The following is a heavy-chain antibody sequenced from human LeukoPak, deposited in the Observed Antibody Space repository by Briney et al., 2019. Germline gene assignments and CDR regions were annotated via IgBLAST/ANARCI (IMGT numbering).Heavy chain of an antibody. CDR1: GFTFSGHW. CDR3: STFLFWSGYLVDF. CDR2: VKSKIDGGTT. D-gene: IGHD3-3*01. J-gene: IGHJ4*02. Sequence: PGGSLRLSCAASGFTFSGHWMSWVRQAPGKGLEWVGRVKSKIDGGTTEYAAPVKGRFTISRDDSKDALYLEMNSLKTEDTAVYYCSTFLFWSGYLVDFWGQGTLVTVSS. V-gene: IGHV3-15*01.